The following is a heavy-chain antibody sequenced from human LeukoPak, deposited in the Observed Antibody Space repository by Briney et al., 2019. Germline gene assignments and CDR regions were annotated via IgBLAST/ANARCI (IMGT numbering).Heavy chain of an antibody. CDR3: ARRRADTTVGDALDI. D-gene: IGHD5-18*01. V-gene: IGHV4-31*03. CDR1: GGSISSCGYY. J-gene: IGHJ3*02. Sequence: PSETLSLTCTVSGGSISSCGYYWSWIRPHPGKGLEGIGYFYYSGSTYYNPSLKSRVTISVDTSKNQFSLKLSSVTAADTAVYYCARRRADTTVGDALDIWGQGTMVSVSS. CDR2: FYYSGST.